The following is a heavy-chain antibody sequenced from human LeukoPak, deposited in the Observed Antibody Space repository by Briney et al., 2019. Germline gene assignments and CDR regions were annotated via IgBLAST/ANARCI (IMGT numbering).Heavy chain of an antibody. V-gene: IGHV1-18*01. J-gene: IGHJ5*02. CDR1: GYTFTSYG. CDR2: ISAYNGNT. D-gene: IGHD6-19*01. CDR3: ARELKRSSGRWFDP. Sequence: ASVTVSCTASGYTFTSYGISWVRQAPGQGLEWMGRISAYNGNTNYAQKLQGRVTMTTDTSTSTAYMELRSLRSDDTAVYYCARELKRSSGRWFDPWGQGTLVTVSS.